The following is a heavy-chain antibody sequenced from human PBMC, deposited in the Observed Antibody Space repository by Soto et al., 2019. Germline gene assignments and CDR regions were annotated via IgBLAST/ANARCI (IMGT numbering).Heavy chain of an antibody. CDR3: AKDQTALRFIMPVVLTPFDY. CDR2: ISDNGGST. J-gene: IGHJ4*02. CDR1: GFTFSSYA. V-gene: IGHV3-23*01. D-gene: IGHD3-22*01. Sequence: PGGSLRLSCAASGFTFSSYAMSWVRQSPGKGLEWVSVISDNGGSTYYADSVRGRFTISRDNSKNTLYLQMNSLRAEDTAVYYCAKDQTALRFIMPVVLTPFDYWGQGTLVTVSS.